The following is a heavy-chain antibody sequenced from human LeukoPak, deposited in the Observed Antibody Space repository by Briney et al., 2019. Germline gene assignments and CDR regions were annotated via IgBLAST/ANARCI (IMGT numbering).Heavy chain of an antibody. Sequence: SGTLSLTCAVSGGSISSSNWWSWVRQPPGKGLEWIGEIYHSGSTNYNPSLKSRLTISVDTSKNQFSLKLSSVTAADTAVYYCARDPAVTGTVWFDPWGQGTLVTVSS. CDR2: IYHSGST. V-gene: IGHV4-4*02. CDR3: ARDPAVTGTVWFDP. D-gene: IGHD6-19*01. J-gene: IGHJ5*02. CDR1: GGSISSSNW.